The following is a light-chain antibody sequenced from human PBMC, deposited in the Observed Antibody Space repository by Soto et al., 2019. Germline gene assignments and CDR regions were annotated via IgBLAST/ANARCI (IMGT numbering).Light chain of an antibody. V-gene: IGKV3-11*01. CDR1: QSVSSS. Sequence: IVLTQSPATLSLSPGERATLSCRASQSVSSSLAWYQQKPGQSPRLLIYDTSNRATGIPARFSGSGSGTDFTLTISSLEPEDFAVYYCQQRTNWRITFGQGTRLEIK. J-gene: IGKJ5*01. CDR2: DTS. CDR3: QQRTNWRIT.